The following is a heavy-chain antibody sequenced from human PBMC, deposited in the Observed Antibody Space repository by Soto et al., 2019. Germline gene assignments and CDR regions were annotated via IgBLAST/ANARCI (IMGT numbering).Heavy chain of an antibody. Sequence: GASVKVSCKASGGTFSSYAISWVRQAPGQGLEWMGGIIPIFGTANYAQKFQGRVTITADESTSTAYMELSSLRSEDTAVYYCVSSYYGSGSYPDYYYYYGMDVWGQGTTVTVSS. J-gene: IGHJ6*02. CDR1: GGTFSSYA. CDR3: VSSYYGSGSYPDYYYYYGMDV. D-gene: IGHD3-10*01. V-gene: IGHV1-69*13. CDR2: IIPIFGTA.